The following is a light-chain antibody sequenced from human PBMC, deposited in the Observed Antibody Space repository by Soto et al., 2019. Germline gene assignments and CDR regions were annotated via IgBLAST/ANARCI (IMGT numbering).Light chain of an antibody. J-gene: IGLJ1*01. CDR3: SSYTTSNSLI. V-gene: IGLV2-14*01. CDR2: GVT. CDR1: NGDIGTYNF. Sequence: QSALAQPASVSGSPGQSITFSCTGSNGDIGTYNFVSWYQQHPGKAPKLLIFGVTNRPSGISDRFSGSKSGDTASLTISRLQPEDEADYYCSSYTTSNSLIFGTGTKLTVL.